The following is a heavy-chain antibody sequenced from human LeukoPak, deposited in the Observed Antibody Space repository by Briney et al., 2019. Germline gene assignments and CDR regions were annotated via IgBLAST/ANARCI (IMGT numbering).Heavy chain of an antibody. J-gene: IGHJ4*02. CDR2: IYHSGSA. CDR3: ANKRNTAPYYFDY. V-gene: IGHV4-4*02. CDR1: GGSLSSNDW. Sequence: SETLSLTCAVSGGSLSSNDWWSWVRQPPGKGLEWIGEIYHSGSANYNPSLKSRVTISVDKSKNQFSLKLSSVTAADTAVYYCANKRNTAPYYFDYWGQGTLVTVSS. D-gene: IGHD5-18*01.